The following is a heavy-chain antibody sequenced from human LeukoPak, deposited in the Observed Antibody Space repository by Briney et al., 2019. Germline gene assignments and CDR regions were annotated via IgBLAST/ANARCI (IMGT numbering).Heavy chain of an antibody. D-gene: IGHD5-18*01. Sequence: PSETLSLTCAVYGGSFSGYYWSWIRQPPGKGLEWIGEINHSGSTNYNPSLKSRVTISVDTSKNQFSLKLSSVTAADTAVHYCARGRIQLWSYGMDVWGQGTTVTVSS. CDR3: ARGRIQLWSYGMDV. V-gene: IGHV4-34*01. J-gene: IGHJ6*02. CDR2: INHSGST. CDR1: GGSFSGYY.